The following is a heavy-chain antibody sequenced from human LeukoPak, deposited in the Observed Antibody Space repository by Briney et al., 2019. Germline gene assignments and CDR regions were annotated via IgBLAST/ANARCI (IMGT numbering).Heavy chain of an antibody. D-gene: IGHD1-1*01. Sequence: PGGSLRLSCTASGFTSSSSAMSWVRQAPGKGLEWVSSISASGGSTYYADSVKGRFTISRDNAKNSLFLQMDSLRGEDTAVYYCVRCTTGKIFGSLREIKKSREIDFWGQGTLVTVSS. CDR2: ISASGGST. V-gene: IGHV3-23*01. CDR1: GFTSSSSA. J-gene: IGHJ4*02. CDR3: VRCTTGKIFGSLREIKKSREIDF.